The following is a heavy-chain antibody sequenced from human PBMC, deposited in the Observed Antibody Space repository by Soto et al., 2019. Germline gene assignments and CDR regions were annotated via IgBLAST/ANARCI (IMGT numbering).Heavy chain of an antibody. Sequence: SVKVSCKASGGTFSSYAISWVRQAPGQGLEWMGGIIPIFGTANYAQKFQGRVTITADESTSTAYMELSSLRSEDTAVYYCARGEIAAAASPLGYYYGMDVWGQGTTVTVS. CDR2: IIPIFGTA. CDR1: GGTFSSYA. D-gene: IGHD6-13*01. CDR3: ARGEIAAAASPLGYYYGMDV. V-gene: IGHV1-69*13. J-gene: IGHJ6*02.